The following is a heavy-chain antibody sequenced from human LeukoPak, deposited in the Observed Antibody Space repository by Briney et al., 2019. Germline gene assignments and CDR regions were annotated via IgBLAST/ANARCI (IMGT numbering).Heavy chain of an antibody. CDR1: GGSISSDKYY. J-gene: IGHJ4*02. V-gene: IGHV4-30-4*01. CDR3: AKANYDFWSGYSY. D-gene: IGHD3-3*01. CDR2: IYYSGST. Sequence: SETLSLTCTVSGGSISSDKYYWSWIRQPPGKGLEWIRYIYYSGSTNYNPSLKSRVTISLDMSKNQFSLKLSSVTAADTAVYYCAKANYDFWSGYSYWGQGTLVTVSS.